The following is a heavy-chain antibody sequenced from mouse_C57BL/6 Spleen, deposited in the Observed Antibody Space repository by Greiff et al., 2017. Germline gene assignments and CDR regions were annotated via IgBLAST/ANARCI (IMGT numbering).Heavy chain of an antibody. V-gene: IGHV1-52*01. CDR3: ARGAGDY. CDR1: GYTFTSYW. CDR2: IDPSDSET. J-gene: IGHJ4*01. Sequence: QVQLQQPGAELVRPGSSVKLSCKASGYTFTSYWMHWVKQRPIQGLEWIGNIDPSDSETHYNQKFKDKDTLTVDKSSCTAYLQLSSLTSEDSAVYYGARGAGDYWGQGTSVTVSS.